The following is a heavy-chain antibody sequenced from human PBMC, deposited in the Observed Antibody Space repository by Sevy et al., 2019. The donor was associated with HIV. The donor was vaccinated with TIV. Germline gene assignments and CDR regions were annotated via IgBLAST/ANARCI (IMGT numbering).Heavy chain of an antibody. CDR3: TKGYYYESSGYSDY. CDR2: IRSKDYGGAT. CDR1: GFTFGDYA. Sequence: GGSLRLSCTGSGFTFGDYAMSWFRQAPGMGLEWVGFIRSKDYGGATEYAASVKGRFTISRDDSKSIADLQMNSLKTEDTAVYYFTKGYYYESSGYSDYWGQGTLVTVSS. J-gene: IGHJ4*02. V-gene: IGHV3-49*03. D-gene: IGHD3-22*01.